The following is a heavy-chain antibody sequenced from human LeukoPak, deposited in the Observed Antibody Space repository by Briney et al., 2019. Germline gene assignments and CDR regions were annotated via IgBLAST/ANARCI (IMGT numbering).Heavy chain of an antibody. CDR1: GFTFDDYA. CDR3: AKARYDTYFDY. D-gene: IGHD3-22*01. CDR2: ISWNSGSI. Sequence: PGRSLRLSCAASGFTFDDYAMHWVRQAPGKGLEWVSGISWNSGSIGYADSVKGRFTISRDNAKNSPYLQMNSLRAEDTALYYCAKARYDTYFDYWGQGTLVTVSS. V-gene: IGHV3-9*01. J-gene: IGHJ4*02.